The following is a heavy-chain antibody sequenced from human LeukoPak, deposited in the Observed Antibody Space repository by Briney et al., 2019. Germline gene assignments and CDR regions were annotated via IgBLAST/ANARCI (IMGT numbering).Heavy chain of an antibody. J-gene: IGHJ3*02. CDR2: INHSGST. CDR3: ARWALKRRMHSSSWYRDNAFDI. CDR1: GGSFSGYY. D-gene: IGHD6-13*01. Sequence: SETLSLTCAVYGGSFSGYYWSWIRQPPGKGLEWIGEINHSGSTNYNPSLKSRVTISVDTSKNQFSLKLSSVTAADTAVYYCARWALKRRMHSSSWYRDNAFDIWGQGTMVTVSS. V-gene: IGHV4-34*01.